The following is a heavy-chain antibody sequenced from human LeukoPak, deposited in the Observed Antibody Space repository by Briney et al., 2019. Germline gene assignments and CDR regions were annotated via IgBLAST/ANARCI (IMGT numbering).Heavy chain of an antibody. Sequence: ASVKVSCKASGYTVTSYYMHWVRQAPGQGLEGMGIINPSGGSTSYAQKFQGRVTMTRDTSTSTDYMELSSLRSEDTAVYYCARSYSNYKIDYWGQGTLVSVSS. CDR1: GYTVTSYY. J-gene: IGHJ4*02. V-gene: IGHV1-46*01. CDR3: ARSYSNYKIDY. CDR2: INPSGGST. D-gene: IGHD4-11*01.